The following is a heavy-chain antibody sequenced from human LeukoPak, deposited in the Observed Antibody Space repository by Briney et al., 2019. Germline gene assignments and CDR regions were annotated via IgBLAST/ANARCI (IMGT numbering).Heavy chain of an antibody. CDR2: ISAYNGNT. CDR3: ARDDGYCSSTSCDPSDYYYYYMDV. D-gene: IGHD2-2*01. Sequence: ASVKVSCKSSGYTFTGYYMYWVRQAPGQGLEWMGWISAYNGNTNYAQKLQGRVTMTTDTSTSTAYMELRSLRSDDTAVYYCARDDGYCSSTSCDPSDYYYYYMDVWGKGTTVTISS. CDR1: GYTFTGYY. J-gene: IGHJ6*03. V-gene: IGHV1-18*04.